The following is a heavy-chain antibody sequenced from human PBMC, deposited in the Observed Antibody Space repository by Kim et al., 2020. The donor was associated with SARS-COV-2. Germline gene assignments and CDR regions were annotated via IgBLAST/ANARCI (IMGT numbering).Heavy chain of an antibody. V-gene: IGHV3-23*01. CDR2: ISGSGGST. Sequence: GGSLRLSCAASGFTFSSYAMSWVRQAPGKGLEWVSAISGSGGSTYYADSVKGRFTISRDNSKNTLYLQMNSLRAEDTAVYYCAKVNGMFIAVAGRSAALDSWGQGTLVTVSS. D-gene: IGHD6-19*01. CDR1: GFTFSSYA. J-gene: IGHJ4*02. CDR3: AKVNGMFIAVAGRSAALDS.